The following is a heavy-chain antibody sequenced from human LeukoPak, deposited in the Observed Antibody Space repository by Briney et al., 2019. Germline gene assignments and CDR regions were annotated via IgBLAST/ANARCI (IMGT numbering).Heavy chain of an antibody. Sequence: GGSLRLSRAASGFTFSSYEMNWVRQAPGKGLERVSYISSSGSTIYYADSVKGRFTISRDNSKNTLYLQMNSLRAEDTAVYYCAKDGDIVVVVAATPLLAEYFQHWGQGTLVTVSS. CDR2: ISSSGSTI. CDR1: GFTFSSYE. J-gene: IGHJ1*01. D-gene: IGHD2-15*01. CDR3: AKDGDIVVVVAATPLLAEYFQH. V-gene: IGHV3-48*03.